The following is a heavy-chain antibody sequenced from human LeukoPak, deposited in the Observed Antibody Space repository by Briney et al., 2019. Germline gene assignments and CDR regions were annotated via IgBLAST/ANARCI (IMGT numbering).Heavy chain of an antibody. D-gene: IGHD2-15*01. CDR1: GFTFSSYS. CDR2: ISSSSSSYI. V-gene: IGHV3-21*01. Sequence: PGGSLRLSCAASGFTFSSYSMNWVRQAPGKGLEWVSSISSSSSSYIYYADSVKGRFTISRDNAKNSLYLQMNSLRAEDTAVYYCARDWGYCSGGSCYPGPYDYWGQGTLVTVSS. J-gene: IGHJ4*02. CDR3: ARDWGYCSGGSCYPGPYDY.